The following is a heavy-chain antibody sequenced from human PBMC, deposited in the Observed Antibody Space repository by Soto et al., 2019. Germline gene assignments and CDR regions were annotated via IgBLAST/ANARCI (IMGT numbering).Heavy chain of an antibody. CDR1: GFTFSSYS. CDR3: SKGGVGCCCSTVSCSHWFDP. Sequence: GGSLRLSCAASGFTFSSYSMSWVRQAPGKGLEWVSAISGSGGSTYYAASVKGRFTLSRDTSKNTLYLQMNSLRAEETAVYYCSKGGVGCCCSTVSCSHWFDPWGQGTVVTVYS. V-gene: IGHV3-23*01. D-gene: IGHD2-2*01. CDR2: ISGSGGST. J-gene: IGHJ5*02.